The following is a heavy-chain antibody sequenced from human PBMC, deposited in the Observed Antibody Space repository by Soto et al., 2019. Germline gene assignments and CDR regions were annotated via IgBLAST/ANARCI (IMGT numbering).Heavy chain of an antibody. CDR2: INWNSGTL. Sequence: EVQLVESGGGLVQPGGSLRLSCTASGLNFAKYAMNWVRQAPGRGLEWVSGINWNSGTLDYADSVKGRFSISRDNARKSLYLQMHRLRDDDTALYSSVKDGDYGEYDGGLGEAYDVWGRGTMVTVSS. D-gene: IGHD4-17*01. J-gene: IGHJ3*01. CDR1: GLNFAKYA. CDR3: VKDGDYGEYDGGLGEAYDV. V-gene: IGHV3-9*01.